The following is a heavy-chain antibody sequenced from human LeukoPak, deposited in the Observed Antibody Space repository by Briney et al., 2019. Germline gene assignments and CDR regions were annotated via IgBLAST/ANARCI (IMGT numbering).Heavy chain of an antibody. V-gene: IGHV4-31*02. D-gene: IGHD6-13*01. CDR1: GDSISSGGYY. Sequence: SGSLCVTSTDLGDSISSGGYYGSWIRQHPRKGLEWIGYIYYSGSTYYNPSLKSRVTMSVDTSKNQFSLKLSSVTVADTAVYYCARGSSSWYRFDPWGQGSLVTVSS. CDR3: ARGSSSWYRFDP. J-gene: IGHJ5*02. CDR2: IYYSGST.